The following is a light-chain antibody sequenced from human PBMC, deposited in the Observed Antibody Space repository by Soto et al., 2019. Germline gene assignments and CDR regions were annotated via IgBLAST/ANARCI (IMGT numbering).Light chain of an antibody. J-gene: IGKJ5*01. V-gene: IGKV3-11*01. Sequence: EIVLTQFPGTLSLSPGERASLSCRASQSVSSTYLTWYQQKAGQPPRLLIYDASNRATGIPARFSGSGSGTDFTLTISSLEPEDLAVYYCQQRSNWPITFGQGTRLEI. CDR3: QQRSNWPIT. CDR2: DAS. CDR1: QSVSSTY.